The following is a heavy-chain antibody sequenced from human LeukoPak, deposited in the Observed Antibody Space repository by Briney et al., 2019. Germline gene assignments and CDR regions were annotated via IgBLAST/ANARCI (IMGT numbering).Heavy chain of an antibody. V-gene: IGHV3-23*01. CDR2: ISGSGGRT. CDR3: ATDPRAGATAVKYFQY. J-gene: IGHJ1*01. Sequence: PGGSLRLSCAASGFTFSSYAMSWVRQAPGKGLEWVSAISGSGGRTYYANSVKGTFTISRDNSKNTLYMQMKSLRVEDTAVYYCATDPRAGATAVKYFQYWGQGTLVTVSS. CDR1: GFTFSSYA. D-gene: IGHD1-26*01.